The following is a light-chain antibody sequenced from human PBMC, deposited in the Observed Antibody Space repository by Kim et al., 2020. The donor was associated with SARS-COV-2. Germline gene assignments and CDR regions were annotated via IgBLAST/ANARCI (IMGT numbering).Light chain of an antibody. Sequence: SSVGDTFPVSWRARQGITNNLAWLQQKPGQVPKRLTYPASSLQSGVPSRFSGSGSGTEFALTISSLQPEDFATYFCLQINSYPQTFGQGTKVDIK. CDR2: PAS. V-gene: IGKV1-17*03. CDR1: QGITNN. J-gene: IGKJ1*01. CDR3: LQINSYPQT.